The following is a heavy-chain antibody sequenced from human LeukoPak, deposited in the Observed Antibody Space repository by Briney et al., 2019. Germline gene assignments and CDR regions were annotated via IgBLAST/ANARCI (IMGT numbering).Heavy chain of an antibody. CDR1: GFTFSSYE. CDR3: ARDSAGNWFDP. CDR2: ISSGGSTI. D-gene: IGHD6-19*01. J-gene: IGHJ5*02. V-gene: IGHV3-48*03. Sequence: GGSLRLSCAASGFTFSSYEMNWVRQAPGKGLEWVSYISSGGSTIYYADSVKGRFTISRDNSKNTLYLQMNSLRAEDTAVYYCARDSAGNWFDPWGQGTLVTVSS.